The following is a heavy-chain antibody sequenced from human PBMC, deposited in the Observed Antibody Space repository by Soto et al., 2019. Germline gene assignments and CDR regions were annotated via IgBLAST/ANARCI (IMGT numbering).Heavy chain of an antibody. Sequence: GGSLRLSCAASGFTFSSYGMHWVGQAPGKGLEWVAVISYDGSNKYYADSVKGRFTISRDNSKNTLYLQMNSLRAEDTAVYYCAKDSDGYNDYWGQGTRVTVSS. CDR1: GFTFSSYG. CDR3: AKDSDGYNDY. V-gene: IGHV3-30*18. D-gene: IGHD5-12*01. J-gene: IGHJ4*02. CDR2: ISYDGSNK.